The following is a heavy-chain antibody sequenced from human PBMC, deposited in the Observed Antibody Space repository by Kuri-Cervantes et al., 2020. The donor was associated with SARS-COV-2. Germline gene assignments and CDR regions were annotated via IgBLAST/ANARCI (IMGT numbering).Heavy chain of an antibody. CDR3: AREGQEGGGMDV. D-gene: IGHD3-16*01. J-gene: IGHJ6*02. CDR1: GCTFSNYW. Sequence: GESLKISCAASGCTFSNYWIRWVRQAPGKGLEWVANIKQGGSEKHYVDSVKGRFTISRDDAKNSMYLQMNSLRAEDTAVYYCAREGQEGGGMDVWGQGTTVTVSS. CDR2: IKQGGSEK. V-gene: IGHV3-7*01.